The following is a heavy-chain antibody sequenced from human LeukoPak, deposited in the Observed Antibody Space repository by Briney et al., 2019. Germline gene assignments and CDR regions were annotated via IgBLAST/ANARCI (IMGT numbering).Heavy chain of an antibody. V-gene: IGHV4-34*01. D-gene: IGHD3-10*01. CDR1: GGSFSVYY. CDR3: ARARGYYGSGSYYILYYFDY. CDR2: INHSGST. Sequence: PSETLSLTCAVYGGSFSVYYWSWIRHPPGKGLEWIGEINHSGSTNYNPSLKSRVTISVDTSKKQFSLKLSSVTAADTAVYYCARARGYYGSGSYYILYYFDYWGQGTLVTVSS. J-gene: IGHJ4*02.